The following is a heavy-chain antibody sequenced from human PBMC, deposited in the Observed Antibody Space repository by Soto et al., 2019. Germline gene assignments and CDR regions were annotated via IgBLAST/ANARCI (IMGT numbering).Heavy chain of an antibody. CDR2: ISSSGNII. CDR1: GFDFSNYE. D-gene: IGHD6-6*01. Sequence: PGGSLRLTCAASGFDFSNYEMNWVRQAPGKGLEWVSYISSSGNIIYYADSVKGRFIISRDNSKNAVYLQMSSLRAEDTAIYHCARIRVESSSCRLYYYGMDVGGQGTTVTVS. J-gene: IGHJ6*02. V-gene: IGHV3-48*03. CDR3: ARIRVESSSCRLYYYGMDV.